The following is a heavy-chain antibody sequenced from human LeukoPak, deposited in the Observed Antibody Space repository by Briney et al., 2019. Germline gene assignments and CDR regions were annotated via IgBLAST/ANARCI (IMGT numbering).Heavy chain of an antibody. CDR3: ARWYYDSSGYVACAI. J-gene: IGHJ3*02. D-gene: IGHD3-22*01. CDR2: IYSGGST. Sequence: PGGSLRLSCGASGFTVNSNYMSWVRQAPGKGLEWVSVIYSGGSTYYADSVKGRFTISRDTSKDTLYLKMNNLRAEDSAVYYCARWYYDSSGYVACAIWGQGTMVTVSS. CDR1: GFTVNSNY. V-gene: IGHV3-53*01.